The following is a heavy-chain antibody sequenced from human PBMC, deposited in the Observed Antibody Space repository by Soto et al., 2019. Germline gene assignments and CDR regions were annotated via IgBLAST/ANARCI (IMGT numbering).Heavy chain of an antibody. CDR3: ARAVAPYFGTWFDP. CDR1: GGSITSGNSYS. D-gene: IGHD3-10*01. Sequence: TLSLTCAVSGGSITSGNSYSWSWIRQPPGKGLEWIGSISHTGSTSYNPSLKSRLAMSVDKSKNQFSLRLSSVTAADMAVYYCARAVAPYFGTWFDPWGQGILVTVSS. J-gene: IGHJ5*02. CDR2: ISHTGST. V-gene: IGHV4-30-2*01.